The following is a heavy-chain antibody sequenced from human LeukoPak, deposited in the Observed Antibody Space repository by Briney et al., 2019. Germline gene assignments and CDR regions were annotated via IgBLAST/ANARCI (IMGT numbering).Heavy chain of an antibody. CDR3: AKNSGTYDSSGLDY. CDR1: GFTFSSYG. J-gene: IGHJ4*02. V-gene: IGHV3-30*18. Sequence: GGSLRLSCSASGFTFSSYGMHWVRQAPGKGLEWVAVISFDGSNKNYADSVKGRFTISRDTSKNTLYLQMNKLRPEDTAVYYCAKNSGTYDSSGLDYWGQGTLVTVSS. CDR2: ISFDGSNK. D-gene: IGHD3-22*01.